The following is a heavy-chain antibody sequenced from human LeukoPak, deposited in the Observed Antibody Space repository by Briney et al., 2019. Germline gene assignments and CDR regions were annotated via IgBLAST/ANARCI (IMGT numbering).Heavy chain of an antibody. CDR1: GYTFTSYG. J-gene: IGHJ5*02. D-gene: IGHD1-1*01. V-gene: IGHV1-18*01. CDR3: ARDRRLGTGTPGNWFDP. CDR2: ISAYNGNT. Sequence: ASVNVSCTASGYTFTSYGISWVRQAPGQGLEWMGWISAYNGNTNYAQKLQGRVTMTTDTSTSTAYMELRSLRSDDTAVYYCARDRRLGTGTPGNWFDPWGQGTLVTVSS.